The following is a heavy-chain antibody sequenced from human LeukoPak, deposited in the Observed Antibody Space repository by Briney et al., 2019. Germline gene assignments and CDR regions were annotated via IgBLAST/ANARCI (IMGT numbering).Heavy chain of an antibody. V-gene: IGHV3-30*04. CDR3: AKDPVRRLFYGMDV. J-gene: IGHJ6*02. D-gene: IGHD6-6*01. CDR1: GFTFSRYP. Sequence: GGSLRLSCAASGFTFSRYPIHWVRQAPGKGLEWVAVISYDGSNKYYADSVKGRFTISRDNSKNTLYLQMNSLRAEDTAVYYCAKDPVRRLFYGMDVWGQGTTVTVSS. CDR2: ISYDGSNK.